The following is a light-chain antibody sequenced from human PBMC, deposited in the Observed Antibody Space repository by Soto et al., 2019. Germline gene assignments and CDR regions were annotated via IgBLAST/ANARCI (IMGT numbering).Light chain of an antibody. Sequence: SVLTRPSSFSGSPLHAVTSSFTLTSIDVGIYDYVSWYQRHPGRAPQLMIYEVSNLPSGVSRRFTGSKSGNTASLPISGLQAEDQADSLRSSYTNVKNLVFGGGTXVTVL. CDR1: SIDVGIYDY. CDR2: EVS. V-gene: IGLV2-14*01. J-gene: IGLJ1*01. CDR3: SSYTNVKNLV.